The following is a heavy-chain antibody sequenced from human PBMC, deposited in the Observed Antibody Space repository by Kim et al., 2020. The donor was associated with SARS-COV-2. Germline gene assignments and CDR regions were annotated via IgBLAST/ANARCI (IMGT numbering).Heavy chain of an antibody. CDR1: GFTFSSYS. V-gene: IGHV3-21*01. Sequence: GGSLRLSCAASGFTFSSYSMNWVRQAPGKGLEWVSSISSSSSYIYYADSVKGRFTISRDNAKNSLYLQMNSLRAEDTAVYYCARVGLRLRLGEFDYWGQGTLVTVSS. CDR3: ARVGLRLRLGEFDY. J-gene: IGHJ4*02. CDR2: ISSSSSYI. D-gene: IGHD3-16*01.